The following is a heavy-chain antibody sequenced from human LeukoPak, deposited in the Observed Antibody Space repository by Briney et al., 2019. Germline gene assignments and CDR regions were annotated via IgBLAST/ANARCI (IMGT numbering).Heavy chain of an antibody. V-gene: IGHV3-15*01. CDR3: TTYVGATAY. J-gene: IGHJ4*02. CDR2: IKTKTDDGAT. Sequence: GGSLRLSCAASGFTFSNARMNWVRQAPGKGLEWVGRIKTKTDDGATDYSALVKARFTISRDDSKTTLYLQMNGLKTEDTAIYYCTTYVGATAYWGQGTLVTVSS. D-gene: IGHD1-26*01. CDR1: GFTFSNAR.